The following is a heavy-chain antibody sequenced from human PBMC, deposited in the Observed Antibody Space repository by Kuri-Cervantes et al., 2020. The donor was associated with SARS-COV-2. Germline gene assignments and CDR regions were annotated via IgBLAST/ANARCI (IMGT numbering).Heavy chain of an antibody. V-gene: IGHV4-39*01. J-gene: IGHJ5*02. CDR3: ARHNRHYDFWSGYSSPYNWFDP. CDR2: IYYSGST. D-gene: IGHD3-3*01. CDR1: GGSISSSSYY. Sequence: SETLSLTCTVSGGSISSSSYYWGWIRQPPGKGLEWIGSIYYSGSTYYNPSLKSRVTISVDTSKNQFSPKLSSVTAADTAVYYCARHNRHYDFWSGYSSPYNWFDPWGQGTLVTVSS.